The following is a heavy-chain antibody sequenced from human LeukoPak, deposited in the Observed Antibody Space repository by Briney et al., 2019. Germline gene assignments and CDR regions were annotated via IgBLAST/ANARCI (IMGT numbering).Heavy chain of an antibody. J-gene: IGHJ6*03. Sequence: ASVKVSCKASGYTFTSYGISWVRQAPGQGLEWMGWISAYNGNTKYAQKLQGRVTMSTDTSTSTAYMELRSLRSEDTAVYYCARDAYYYDSSGYYFMDVWGKGTTVTISS. V-gene: IGHV1-18*01. CDR1: GYTFTSYG. CDR3: ARDAYYYDSSGYYFMDV. D-gene: IGHD3-22*01. CDR2: ISAYNGNT.